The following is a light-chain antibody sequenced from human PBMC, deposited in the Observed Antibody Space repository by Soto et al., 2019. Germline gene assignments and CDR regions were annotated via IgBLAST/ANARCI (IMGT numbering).Light chain of an antibody. CDR1: SSDVGGYNY. J-gene: IGLJ1*01. V-gene: IGLV2-14*03. CDR2: DVS. CDR3: SSYTSSSNYV. Sequence: QSAPTQPASVSGSPGQSITISCTGTSSDVGGYNYVSWYQHHPGKAPKLMIYDVSNRPSGVSRRFSGSKSGNTASLTISGLQAEDEADYYCSSYTSSSNYVFGTGTKLTVL.